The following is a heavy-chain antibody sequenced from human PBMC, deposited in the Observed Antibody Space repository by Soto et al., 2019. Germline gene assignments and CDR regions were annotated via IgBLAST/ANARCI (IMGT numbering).Heavy chain of an antibody. Sequence: RTLSCASSGFNYSDDYMDWQRHAPGKGLEWVGRTRNKANSYTTECAASVKGRFTISRDDSKNSLYLQMNSLKTEDTAVYYCAVYRASSAYWGQGT. CDR1: GFNYSDDY. V-gene: IGHV3-72*01. J-gene: IGHJ4*02. D-gene: IGHD6-19*01. CDR2: TRNKANSYTT. CDR3: AVYRASSAY.